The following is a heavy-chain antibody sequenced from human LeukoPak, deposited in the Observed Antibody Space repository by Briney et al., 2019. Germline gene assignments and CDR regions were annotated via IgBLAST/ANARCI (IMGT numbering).Heavy chain of an antibody. CDR3: ARDSPDPSPGPGVISAFDI. CDR2: IYYSGST. D-gene: IGHD3-16*02. J-gene: IGHJ3*02. Sequence: PSETLSLTCTVSGGSISSSSYYWGWIRQLPGKGLEWIGSIYYSGSTYYNPSLKSRVTISVDTSKNQFSLKLSSVTAADTAVYYCARDSPDPSPGPGVISAFDIWGQGTMVTVSS. CDR1: GGSISSSSYY. V-gene: IGHV4-39*07.